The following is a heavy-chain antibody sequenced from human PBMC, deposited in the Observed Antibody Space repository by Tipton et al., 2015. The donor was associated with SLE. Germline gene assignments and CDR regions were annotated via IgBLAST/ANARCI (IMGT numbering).Heavy chain of an antibody. V-gene: IGHV3-23*03. J-gene: IGHJ2*01. Sequence: SLRLSCEGSGFIFSSYVLGWVRQAPGKGLEWVCVIYTTGDTYYGDSVKGRLTISRENSKNTIYLQMNSLRREDTAVYYCARRAVTNDWYFDLWGRGTLVTVSS. CDR1: GFIFSSYV. D-gene: IGHD4-17*01. CDR2: IYTTGDT. CDR3: ARRAVTNDWYFDL.